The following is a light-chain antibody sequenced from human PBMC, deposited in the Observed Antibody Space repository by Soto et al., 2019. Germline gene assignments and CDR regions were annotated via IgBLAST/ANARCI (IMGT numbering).Light chain of an antibody. CDR3: LV. V-gene: IGLV2-11*01. CDR2: DVS. Sequence: QSALTQPRSVSGSPGQSVTISCTGTSSDVGGYNYVSWYQQHPGKAPKLMIYDVSKRPSGVPDRFSGSKSGNTASLTISGLQAEDEADYYCLVFGGGTQLTVL. J-gene: IGLJ2*01. CDR1: SSDVGGYNY.